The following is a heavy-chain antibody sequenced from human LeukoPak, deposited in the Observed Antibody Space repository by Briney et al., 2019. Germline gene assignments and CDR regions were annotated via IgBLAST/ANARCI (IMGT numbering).Heavy chain of an antibody. Sequence: SETLSLTCAVSGGPISSGGYSWSWIRQPPGKGLEWIGYIYHSGSTYYNPSLKSRVTISVDRSKNQFSLKLSSVTAADTAVYYCARCKGRGDYPFDYWGQGTLVTVSS. CDR3: ARCKGRGDYPFDY. CDR2: IYHSGST. CDR1: GGPISSGGYS. J-gene: IGHJ4*02. V-gene: IGHV4-30-2*01. D-gene: IGHD4-17*01.